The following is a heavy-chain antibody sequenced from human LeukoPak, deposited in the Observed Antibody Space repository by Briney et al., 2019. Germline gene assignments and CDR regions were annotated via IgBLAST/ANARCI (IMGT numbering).Heavy chain of an antibody. CDR3: ARVAGGSPPYYYYYGMDV. D-gene: IGHD6-13*01. V-gene: IGHV3-30*04. Sequence: AGGSLRLSCAASGFTFSSYAMHWVRQAPGKGLEWVAVISYDGSNKYYADSVKGRFTISRDNSKNTLYLQMNSLRAEDTAVYYCARVAGGSPPYYYYYGMDVWGQGTTVTVSS. J-gene: IGHJ6*02. CDR2: ISYDGSNK. CDR1: GFTFSSYA.